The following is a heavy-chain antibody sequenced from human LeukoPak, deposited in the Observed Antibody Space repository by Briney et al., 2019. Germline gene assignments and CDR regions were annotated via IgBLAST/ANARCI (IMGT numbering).Heavy chain of an antibody. CDR1: GGSISSGSYY. J-gene: IGHJ5*02. D-gene: IGHD1-26*01. CDR2: IYTSGST. Sequence: PSQTLSLTCTVSGGSISSGSYYWSWIRQPAGKGLEWIGRIYTSGSTYYNPSLKSRVTISVDRSKNQFSLKLSSVTAADTAVYYCARTNRGELVGVSWFDPWGQGTLVTVSS. CDR3: ARTNRGELVGVSWFDP. V-gene: IGHV4-61*02.